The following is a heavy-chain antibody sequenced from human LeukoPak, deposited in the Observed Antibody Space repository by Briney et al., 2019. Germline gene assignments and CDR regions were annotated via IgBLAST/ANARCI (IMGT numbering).Heavy chain of an antibody. D-gene: IGHD3-3*01. CDR1: GGSISSGGYY. J-gene: IGHJ3*02. CDR3: ARDVEFWSGQMAFDI. Sequence: NASETLSLTCTVSGGSISSGGYYWSWIRQHPGKGLEWIGYIYYSGSTYYNPSLKSQVTISVDTSKNQFSLKLSSVTAADTAVYYCARDVEFWSGQMAFDIWGQGTMVTVSS. V-gene: IGHV4-31*01. CDR2: IYYSGST.